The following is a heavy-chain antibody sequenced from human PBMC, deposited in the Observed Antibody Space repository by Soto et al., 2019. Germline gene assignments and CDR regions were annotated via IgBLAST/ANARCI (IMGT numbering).Heavy chain of an antibody. CDR1: GFTFSSYG. D-gene: IGHD5-18*01. J-gene: IGHJ5*02. CDR2: ISYDGSNK. CDR3: AKSHSYDYPANNWFDP. V-gene: IGHV3-30*18. Sequence: GGSLRLSCAASGFTFSSYGMHWVRQAPGKGLEWVAVISYDGSNKYYADSVKGRFTISRDNSKNTLYLQMNSLRAEDTAVYYCAKSHSYDYPANNWFDPWGQGTLVTVSS.